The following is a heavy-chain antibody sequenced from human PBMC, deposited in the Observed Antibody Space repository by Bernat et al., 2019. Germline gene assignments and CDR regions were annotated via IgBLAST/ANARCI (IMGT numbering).Heavy chain of an antibody. CDR1: GGTFSSYA. D-gene: IGHD4-17*01. J-gene: IGHJ4*02. CDR2: IIPILGIA. V-gene: IGHV1-69*04. Sequence: QVQLVQSGAEVKKPGSSVKVSCKASGGTFSSYAISWVRQAPGQGLEWMGRIIPILGIANYAQKFQGRVTITADKSTSTAYMELSSLRSDDTAVYYCARQTEGGDATVDYWGQGTLVTVSS. CDR3: ARQTEGGDATVDY.